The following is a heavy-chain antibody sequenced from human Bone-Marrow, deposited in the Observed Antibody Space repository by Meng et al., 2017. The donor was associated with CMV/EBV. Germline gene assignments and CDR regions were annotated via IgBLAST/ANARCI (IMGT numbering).Heavy chain of an antibody. CDR3: ARSVLRFLEWGLCFDY. V-gene: IGHV3-11*01. CDR2: ISSSGSTI. CDR1: GFTFSDYY. J-gene: IGHJ4*02. Sequence: GESLKISCAASGFTFSDYYVSWIRQAPGKGLEWVSYISSSGSTIYYADSVKGRFTISRDNAKNSLYLQMNSLRAEDTAVYYCARSVLRFLEWGLCFDYWGQGTLVTVSS. D-gene: IGHD3-3*01.